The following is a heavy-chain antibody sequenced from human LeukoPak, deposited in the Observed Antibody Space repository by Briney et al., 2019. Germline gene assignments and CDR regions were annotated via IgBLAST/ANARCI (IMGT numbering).Heavy chain of an antibody. V-gene: IGHV4-59*05. D-gene: IGHD3-22*01. CDR2: IYYSGST. CDR1: GGSISSYY. CDR3: ARQTIINYYDSSGYYYAY. Sequence: TASETLSLTCTVSGGSISSYYWSWIRQPAGKGLEWIGSIYYSGSTYYNPSLKSRVTISVDTSKNQFSLKLSSVTAADTAVYYCARQTIINYYDSSGYYYAYWGQGTLVTVSS. J-gene: IGHJ4*02.